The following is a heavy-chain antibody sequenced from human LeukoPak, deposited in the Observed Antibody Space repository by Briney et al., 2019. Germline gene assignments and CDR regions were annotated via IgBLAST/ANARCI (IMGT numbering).Heavy chain of an antibody. V-gene: IGHV4-59*12. CDR3: AREYSSSWYYYYYYISV. J-gene: IGHJ6*03. Sequence: PSETLSLTCTVSGGSISSYYWSWIWQPPRKGLEWVGYVYYSGSPNYTPSLKSRVTISVDTSKNRFSLKLSSVTAEDTAVYYCAREYSSSWYYYYYYISVWGKESTVTVSS. D-gene: IGHD6-13*01. CDR1: GGSISSYY. CDR2: VYYSGSP.